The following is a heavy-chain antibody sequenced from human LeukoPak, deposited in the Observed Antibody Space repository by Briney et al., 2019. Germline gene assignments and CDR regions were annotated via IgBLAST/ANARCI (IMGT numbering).Heavy chain of an antibody. V-gene: IGHV4-39*01. CDR2: IYYSGRT. J-gene: IGHJ4*02. Sequence: PSETLSLTCTVSGGSISSSSYYWGWIRQPPGKGLEWIGSIYYSGRTYYNPSLKSRVTISVDTSKNQFSLKLSSVTAADTAVYYCARQNVATTHFDYWGQGTLVTVSS. CDR1: GGSISSSSYY. D-gene: IGHD5-24*01. CDR3: ARQNVATTHFDY.